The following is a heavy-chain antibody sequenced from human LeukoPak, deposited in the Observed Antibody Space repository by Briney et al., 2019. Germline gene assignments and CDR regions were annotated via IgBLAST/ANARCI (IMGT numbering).Heavy chain of an antibody. V-gene: IGHV3-66*01. D-gene: IGHD2-15*01. CDR1: GLTASSHY. CDR3: ARGKSAATSYYFDY. Sequence: GSLRLSCAASGLTASSHYMSWVRQAPGKGLEWVSVIYSDGRTFYADSVKGRFTISRDISQNALYLQMNNLKAEDTAVYYCARGKSAATSYYFDYWGQGTLVTVSS. CDR2: IYSDGRT. J-gene: IGHJ4*02.